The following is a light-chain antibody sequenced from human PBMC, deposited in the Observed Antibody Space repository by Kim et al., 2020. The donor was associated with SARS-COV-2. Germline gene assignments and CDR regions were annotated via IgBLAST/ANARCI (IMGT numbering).Light chain of an antibody. CDR1: ETISRN. V-gene: IGKV1-8*01. J-gene: IGKJ1*01. CDR3: QQYYSYPWT. Sequence: AIRMTQSPSSLSASTGERVTITCRASETISRNLAWYQQKPGKAPELLMFDASTFQSGVLSRFSGSGSGTDFTLTINSLQSEDSATYYCQQYYSYPWTFGQGTKVDIK. CDR2: DAS.